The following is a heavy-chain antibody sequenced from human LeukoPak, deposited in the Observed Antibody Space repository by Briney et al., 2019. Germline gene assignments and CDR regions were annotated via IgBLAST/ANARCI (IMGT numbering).Heavy chain of an antibody. Sequence: GGSLRLSCAASGFTFSSYAMHWVRQAPGKGLEWVAVISYDGSNKYYADSVKGRFTISRDNSKNTLYLQMNSLRAEDTAVHYCAREDRDSSSLDYWGQGTLVTVSS. D-gene: IGHD6-6*01. J-gene: IGHJ4*02. CDR2: ISYDGSNK. V-gene: IGHV3-30*04. CDR1: GFTFSSYA. CDR3: AREDRDSSSLDY.